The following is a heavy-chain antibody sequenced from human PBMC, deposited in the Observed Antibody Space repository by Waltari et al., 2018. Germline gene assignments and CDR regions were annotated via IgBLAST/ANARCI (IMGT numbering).Heavy chain of an antibody. D-gene: IGHD4-17*01. CDR1: GGTFSSYA. V-gene: IGHV1-69*12. CDR3: GSSTVTTIYYYYYMDV. CDR2: IIPIFGTA. Sequence: QVQLVQSGAGVKKPGSSVKVSCKASGGTFSSYAISWLRQAPGKGLEWMGGIIPIFGTANYAQKFQGRVTITADESTSTAYMELSSLRSEDTAVYYCGSSTVTTIYYYYYMDVWGKGTTVTVSS. J-gene: IGHJ6*03.